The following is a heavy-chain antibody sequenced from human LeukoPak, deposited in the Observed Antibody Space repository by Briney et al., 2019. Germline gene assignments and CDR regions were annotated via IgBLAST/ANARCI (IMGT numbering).Heavy chain of an antibody. CDR3: ARKGNAFDL. D-gene: IGHD3-10*01. CDR1: GFTFSSYW. J-gene: IGHJ3*01. V-gene: IGHV3-7*01. CDR2: IKLDVSET. Sequence: GGPLRLSSAASGFTFSSYWMTWVRPAPGKGLEWVANIKLDVSETYYVDSVRGRFTISRDNTKNSLYLQMDSLRAEDTAVYYCARKGNAFDLWGQGTMVTVSS.